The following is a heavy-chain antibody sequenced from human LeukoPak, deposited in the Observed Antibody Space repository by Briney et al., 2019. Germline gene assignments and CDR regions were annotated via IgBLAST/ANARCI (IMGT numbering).Heavy chain of an antibody. CDR2: INSNSGGS. Sequence: ASVKVSCKASGYTFTDYYIHWVRQAPGQGLEWMGWINSNSGGSNYAQKFQGSVTMTRDTSISTVYMELSRLRSDDTAVYYCARASGSYWWFDSWGQGTLVTVSS. CDR1: GYTFTDYY. CDR3: ARASGSYWWFDS. J-gene: IGHJ5*01. D-gene: IGHD1-26*01. V-gene: IGHV1-2*02.